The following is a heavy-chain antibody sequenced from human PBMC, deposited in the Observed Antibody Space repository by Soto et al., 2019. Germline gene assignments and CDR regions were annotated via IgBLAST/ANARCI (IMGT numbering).Heavy chain of an antibody. Sequence: QVHLVQSGAEVKKPGSSVKVSCKASGGAFTNDIITWVRQAPGQGLEWMGRIIPLLDVTNYAQKFQGRVTITADKSPSTAYMALNSLIYEVTAVYYCARDSPMGSTFSGYDAIDYWGQGTLVTVSS. CDR2: IIPLLDVT. CDR3: ARDSPMGSTFSGYDAIDY. CDR1: GGAFTNDI. D-gene: IGHD5-12*01. V-gene: IGHV1-69*08. J-gene: IGHJ4*02.